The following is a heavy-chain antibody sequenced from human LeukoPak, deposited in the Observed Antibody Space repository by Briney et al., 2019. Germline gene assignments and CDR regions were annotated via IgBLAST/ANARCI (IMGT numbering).Heavy chain of an antibody. CDR1: GFTFDDYG. D-gene: IGHD3-10*01. J-gene: IGHJ4*02. Sequence: PGGSLRLSCAASGFTFDDYGMSWVRQAPGKGLEWVSGINLNGGSTGYADSVKGRFTISRDNAKNSLYLQMNSLRAEDTALYYCAREGDLWFGELSFDYWGQGTLVTVSS. CDR2: INLNGGST. V-gene: IGHV3-20*04. CDR3: AREGDLWFGELSFDY.